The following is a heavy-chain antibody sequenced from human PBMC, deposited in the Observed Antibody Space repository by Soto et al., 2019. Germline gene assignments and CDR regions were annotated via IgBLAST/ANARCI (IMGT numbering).Heavy chain of an antibody. J-gene: IGHJ6*02. CDR2: ISGSGGST. Sequence: GGSLRLSCAASGFTFSSYAMSWVGQDTGKGLEWVSAISGSGGSTYYADSVKGRFTISRDNSKNTLYLQMNSLRAEDTAVYYCAKAYYDFWSGPYYYYGMDVWGQGT. CDR1: GFTFSSYA. V-gene: IGHV3-23*01. D-gene: IGHD3-3*01. CDR3: AKAYYDFWSGPYYYYGMDV.